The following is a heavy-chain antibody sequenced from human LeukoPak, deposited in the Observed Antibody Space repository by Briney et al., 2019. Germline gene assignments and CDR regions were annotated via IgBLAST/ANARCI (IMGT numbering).Heavy chain of an antibody. J-gene: IGHJ4*02. V-gene: IGHV4-34*01. CDR2: INHSGST. CDR1: GGSFSGYY. D-gene: IGHD2-15*01. CDR3: ARGGFRIRTRAYCSGGSCYFDY. Sequence: SETLSLTCAVYGGSFSGYYWSWIRQPPGRGLEWIGEINHSGSTNYNPSLKSRVTISVDTSKNQFSLKLSSVTAADTAVYYCARGGFRIRTRAYCSGGSCYFDYWGQGTLVTVSS.